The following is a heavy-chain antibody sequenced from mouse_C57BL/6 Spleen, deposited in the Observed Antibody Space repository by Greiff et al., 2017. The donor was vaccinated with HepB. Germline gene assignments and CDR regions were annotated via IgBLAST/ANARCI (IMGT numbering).Heavy chain of an antibody. CDR3: ARVGYVDV. CDR1: GYTFTDYY. CDR2: INPNNGGT. Sequence: VQLQQSGPELVKPGASVKISCKASGYTFTDYYMNWVKQSHGKSLEWIGDINPNNGGTSYNQKFKGKATLTVYKSSSTAYMELRSLTSEDSAVYYCARVGYVDVWGTGTTVTVSS. J-gene: IGHJ1*03. V-gene: IGHV1-26*01.